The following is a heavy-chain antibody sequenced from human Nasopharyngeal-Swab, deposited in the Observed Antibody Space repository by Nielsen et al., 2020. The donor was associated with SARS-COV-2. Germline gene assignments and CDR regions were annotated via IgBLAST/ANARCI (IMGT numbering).Heavy chain of an antibody. J-gene: IGHJ3*02. CDR2: IYYSGST. D-gene: IGHD3-10*01. V-gene: IGHV4-39*01. CDR3: ARRPPGIGPRAFDI. Sequence: WIRQPPGKGLEWIGSIYYSGSTYYNPSLKSRVTISVDTSKNQFSLKLSSVTAADTAVYYCARRPPGIGPRAFDIWGRGTVVTVSS.